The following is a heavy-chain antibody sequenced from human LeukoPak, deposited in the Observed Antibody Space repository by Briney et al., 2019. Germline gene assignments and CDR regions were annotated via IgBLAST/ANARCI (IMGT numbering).Heavy chain of an antibody. Sequence: PGGSLRLSRAASGFTFSSYWMSWVRQAPGKGLEWVANIKQDGSEKYYVDSVKGRFTISRDNAKNSLYLQMNSLRAEDTAVYYCARDLMYYDFWSGYLARADAFDIWGQGTMVTVSS. D-gene: IGHD3-3*01. CDR1: GFTFSSYW. CDR3: ARDLMYYDFWSGYLARADAFDI. CDR2: IKQDGSEK. J-gene: IGHJ3*02. V-gene: IGHV3-7*03.